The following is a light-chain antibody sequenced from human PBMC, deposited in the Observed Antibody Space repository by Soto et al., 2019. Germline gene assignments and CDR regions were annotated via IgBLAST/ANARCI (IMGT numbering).Light chain of an antibody. CDR2: EVS. J-gene: IGLJ3*02. CDR1: SSDVVYNY. CDR3: SSYTSSTTV. Sequence: QSVLTQPASVSGSPGQSITISCTGASSDVVYNYVSWYQQHPGKAPKLIIYEVSYRHSGVSNRFSGSKSGNTASLTISGLQAEDEADYYCSSYTSSTTVFGGGTKRTVL. V-gene: IGLV2-14*01.